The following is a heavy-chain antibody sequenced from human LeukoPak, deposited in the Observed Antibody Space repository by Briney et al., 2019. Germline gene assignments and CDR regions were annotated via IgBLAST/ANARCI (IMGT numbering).Heavy chain of an antibody. D-gene: IGHD3-22*01. V-gene: IGHV3-23*01. Sequence: PGGSLRLSCAASGFTFSSYAMSWVRQAPGKGLEWVSAISGSGGSTYHADSVKGRFTISRDNSKNTLYLQMNSLRAEDTAVYYCANSLSPYYYDSSGLFDYWGQGTLATVSS. J-gene: IGHJ4*02. CDR1: GFTFSSYA. CDR3: ANSLSPYYYDSSGLFDY. CDR2: ISGSGGST.